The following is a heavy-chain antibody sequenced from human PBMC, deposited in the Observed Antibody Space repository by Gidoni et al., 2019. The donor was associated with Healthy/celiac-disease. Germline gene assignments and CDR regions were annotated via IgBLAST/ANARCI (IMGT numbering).Heavy chain of an antibody. V-gene: IGHV4-34*01. CDR2: ISHSGST. Sequence: QVQLQQWGAGLLKPSETLSLPCAVYGGSFSGYYWRWIRQPPRKGRERIGEISHSGSTNSNPSRKCRVTISVDTSKNHFSLKLSSVTAADTAVYYCAAVISSGWYGGWFDPWGQGTLVTVSS. CDR3: AAVISSGWYGGWFDP. CDR1: GGSFSGYY. J-gene: IGHJ5*02. D-gene: IGHD6-19*01.